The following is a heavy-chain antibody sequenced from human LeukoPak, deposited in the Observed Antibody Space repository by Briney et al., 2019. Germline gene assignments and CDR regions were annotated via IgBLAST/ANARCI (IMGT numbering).Heavy chain of an antibody. D-gene: IGHD5-18*01. CDR1: GFTFSSYA. J-gene: IGHJ5*02. Sequence: GGSLRLSCAASGFTFSSYAMSWIRQAPGKGLEWVSYISGSGSAKYYADSVEGRFTISRDNAKNSLYLQMNSLRAEDTAVYYCARVPSYGYEGNWFDPWGQGTLVTVSS. V-gene: IGHV3-11*01. CDR3: ARVPSYGYEGNWFDP. CDR2: ISGSGSAK.